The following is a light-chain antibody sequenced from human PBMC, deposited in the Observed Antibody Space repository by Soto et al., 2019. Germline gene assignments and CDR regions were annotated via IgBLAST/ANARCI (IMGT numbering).Light chain of an antibody. CDR3: QQYKNWFSIS. CDR1: QSVGSN. CDR2: SAS. Sequence: DIVMTQSPATLSVSPGERATLSCRASQSVGSNLVWYQQKPGQAPRFLIFSASTRATGIPARFSGSGSGTDFTLTISRLEPEDFAVYYCQQYKNWFSISFGQGTRLEIK. V-gene: IGKV3-15*01. J-gene: IGKJ5*01.